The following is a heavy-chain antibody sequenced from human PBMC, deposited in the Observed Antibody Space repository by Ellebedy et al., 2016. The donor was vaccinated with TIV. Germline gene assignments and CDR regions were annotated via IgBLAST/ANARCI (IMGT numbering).Heavy chain of an antibody. J-gene: IGHJ4*02. V-gene: IGHV3-23*01. CDR3: ARSSTDFVVDS. D-gene: IGHD3/OR15-3a*01. CDR2: ISANGGTT. Sequence: PGGSLRLSCAASGFTFSTYPMNWVRQAPGTGLEWASIISANGGTTYYADSVKGRFTISRDNSKNTLFLQMSSLRAEDTAVYFCARSSTDFVVDSWGQGTLVTVSS. CDR1: GFTFSTYP.